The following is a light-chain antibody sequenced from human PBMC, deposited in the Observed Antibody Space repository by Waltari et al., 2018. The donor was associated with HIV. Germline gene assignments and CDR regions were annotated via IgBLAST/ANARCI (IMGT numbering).Light chain of an antibody. CDR1: ISNIGTNS. CDR2: SDS. CDR3: AARDDILSGSWV. J-gene: IGLJ3*02. Sequence: HSVLTQAPSASGTLGQRVPISCPGCISNIGTNSVSWSQPLPGMSPRLIIFSDSQRPAGVPDRFSASKSRIPASLAIGGLESGDEADYYCAARDDILSGSWVFGGGT. V-gene: IGLV1-44*01.